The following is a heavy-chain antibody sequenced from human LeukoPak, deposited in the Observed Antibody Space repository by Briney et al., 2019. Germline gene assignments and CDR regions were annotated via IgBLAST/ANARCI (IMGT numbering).Heavy chain of an antibody. V-gene: IGHV3-33*01. D-gene: IGHD2-21*02. CDR1: GFTFTDYG. CDR3: ARTAITAPKVTAHHFDY. CDR2: TWYDENDK. Sequence: SGGSLRLSCAASGFTFTDYGIHWVRQAPGKGLEWVAVTWYDENDKYHVDSVKGRFTISRDNSKNTLYLQMNSLRADDTAVYYCARTAITAPKVTAHHFDYWGQGTLVTVS. J-gene: IGHJ4*02.